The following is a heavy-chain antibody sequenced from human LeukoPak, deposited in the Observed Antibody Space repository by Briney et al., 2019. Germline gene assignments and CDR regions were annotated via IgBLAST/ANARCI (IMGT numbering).Heavy chain of an antibody. CDR1: GGSFSGYY. CDR3: ARGRDPY. J-gene: IGHJ4*02. Sequence: SQTLSLTCAVYGGSFSGYYWTWIRQPPGRGLEWIGEINHSGSTNYNPSLKSRVTISVDTSKSQFSLKLNSVTAADTAMYYCARGRDPYWGQGTLVTVSS. V-gene: IGHV4-34*01. CDR2: INHSGST. D-gene: IGHD5-24*01.